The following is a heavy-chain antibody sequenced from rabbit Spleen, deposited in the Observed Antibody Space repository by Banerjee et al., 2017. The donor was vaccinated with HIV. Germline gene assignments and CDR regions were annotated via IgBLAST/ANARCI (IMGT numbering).Heavy chain of an antibody. CDR2: IDPLFGIT. D-gene: IGHD8-1*01. V-gene: IGHV1S7*01. Sequence: QLKESGGGLVRPGGSLKLSCNASGFTLSSYYMNWVRQAPGKGLEWIGYIDPLFGITYYANWVNGRFSISRENAQNTVFLQMTSLTAADTATYFCARDGAGGSYFALWGQGTLVTVS. CDR1: GFTLSSYY. CDR3: ARDGAGGSYFAL. J-gene: IGHJ3*01.